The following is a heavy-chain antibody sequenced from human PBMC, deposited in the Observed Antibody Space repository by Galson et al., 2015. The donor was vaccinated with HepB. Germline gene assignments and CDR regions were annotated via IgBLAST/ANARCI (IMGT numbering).Heavy chain of an antibody. J-gene: IGHJ4*02. CDR1: GFTFSSYW. Sequence: SLRLSCAASGFTFSSYWMSWVRQAPGKGLEWVANIKQDGSEKYYVDSVKGRFTISRDNAKNSLYLQMNSLRAEDAAVYYCARDGGGSYADHWGQGTLVTVSS. CDR2: IKQDGSEK. CDR3: ARDGGGSYADH. V-gene: IGHV3-7*01. D-gene: IGHD1-26*01.